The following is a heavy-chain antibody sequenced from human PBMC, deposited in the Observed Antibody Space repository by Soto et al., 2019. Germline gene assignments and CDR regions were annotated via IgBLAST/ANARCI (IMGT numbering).Heavy chain of an antibody. V-gene: IGHV4-59*02. D-gene: IGHD3-10*01. J-gene: IGHJ6*02. CDR2: ILYTGNT. CDR1: GASVSSYY. CDR3: ARAAYGSGSYYAPYYYYAMDV. Sequence: SETLSLTCTVSGASVSSYYWSWIRQPPGKGLEWLGYILYTGNTNYNPSLKSRVTMSVDTSKNQVSLKLSAVTAADTAVYFYARAAYGSGSYYAPYYYYAMDVWGQGTTVTVSS.